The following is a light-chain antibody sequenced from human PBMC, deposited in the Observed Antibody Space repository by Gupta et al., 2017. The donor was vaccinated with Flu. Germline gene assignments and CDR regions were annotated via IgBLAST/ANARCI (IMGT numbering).Light chain of an antibody. V-gene: IGLV1-47*01. CDR3: ATWDDSLSGVL. J-gene: IGLJ2*01. CDR2: KNA. Sequence: GSKDVYWYQQLPGTAPKLLIYKNAQRPSGVPDRFSGSKSGTSASLAISGLRAEDEADYHCATWDDSLSGVLFGGGTKLTVL. CDR1: GSKD.